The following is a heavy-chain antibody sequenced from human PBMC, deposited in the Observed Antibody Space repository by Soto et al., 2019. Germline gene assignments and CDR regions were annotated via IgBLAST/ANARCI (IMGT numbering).Heavy chain of an antibody. CDR3: AKGYTTTRSGGTYYYYDMDV. V-gene: IGHV3-23*01. CDR1: GFTFSSYA. CDR2: ISGSGGST. Sequence: GGSLGLSCAASGFTFSSYAMSWVRQAPGKGLEWVSAISGSGGSTYYADSVKGRFTISRENSKNTLYLQMNSLRAEDTAVYYCAKGYTTTRSGGTYYYYDMDVWGKGTPVTVPS. J-gene: IGHJ6*03. D-gene: IGHD1-20*01.